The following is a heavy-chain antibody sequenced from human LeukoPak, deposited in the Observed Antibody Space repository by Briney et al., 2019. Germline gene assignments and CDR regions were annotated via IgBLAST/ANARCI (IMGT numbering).Heavy chain of an antibody. V-gene: IGHV4-59*11. J-gene: IGHJ4*02. Sequence: SETLSLTCTVSGGSISNHYWSWIRQPPGKGLEWIGYIYYSGSTNYNPSLKSRVTISVDTSKNQFSLKLSSVTAADTAVYYCARGGMIVVDSDYWGQGTLVTVSS. CDR2: IYYSGST. CDR3: ARGGMIVVDSDY. D-gene: IGHD3-22*01. CDR1: GGSISNHY.